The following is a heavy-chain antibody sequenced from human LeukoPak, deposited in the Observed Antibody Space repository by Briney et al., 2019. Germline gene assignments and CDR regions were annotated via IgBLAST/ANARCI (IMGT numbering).Heavy chain of an antibody. CDR2: ISTTSTYI. V-gene: IGHV3-21*06. CDR1: GFAFSSYN. J-gene: IGHJ4*02. D-gene: IGHD2-2*01. CDR3: ARAGTCSSTSCDGGIEY. Sequence: GGSLRLSCAASGFAFSSYNMKWVRQAPGKGLEWVSFISTTSTYIYYADSVKGRFTVSRDNSKNLQYLQMDSLRVEDTAVYYCARAGTCSSTSCDGGIEYWGQRTLVTVSS.